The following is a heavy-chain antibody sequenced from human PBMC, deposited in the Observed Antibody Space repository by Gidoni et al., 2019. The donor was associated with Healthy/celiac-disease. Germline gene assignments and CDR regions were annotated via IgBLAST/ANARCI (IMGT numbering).Heavy chain of an antibody. CDR2: IYYSGST. D-gene: IGHD3-10*01. CDR3: ARHVVLLWFGVIGPYFDY. J-gene: IGHJ4*02. Sequence: QLQLQESGPGLVKPSETLSLTCTVSGGSISSSSYYWGWIRQPPGKGLEWIGSIYYSGSTYYNPSLKSRVTISVDTSKNQFSLKLSSVTAADTAVYYCARHVVLLWFGVIGPYFDYWGQGTLVTVSS. V-gene: IGHV4-39*01. CDR1: GGSISSSSYY.